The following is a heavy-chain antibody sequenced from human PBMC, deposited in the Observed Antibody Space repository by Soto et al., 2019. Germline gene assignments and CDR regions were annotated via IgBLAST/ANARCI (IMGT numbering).Heavy chain of an antibody. CDR3: GRGRFGEKCVDG. J-gene: IGHJ6*02. Sequence: GGSLRLSCAASGFTFSSYTMNWVRQAPGKGLEWVSSISSSGTYIYYADSLKGRFTISRDNANNSLYLQVNSLRAEDTAVYYWGRGRFGEKCVDGWGQETRITVSS. D-gene: IGHD3-10*01. CDR2: ISSSGTYI. CDR1: GFTFSSYT. V-gene: IGHV3-21*01.